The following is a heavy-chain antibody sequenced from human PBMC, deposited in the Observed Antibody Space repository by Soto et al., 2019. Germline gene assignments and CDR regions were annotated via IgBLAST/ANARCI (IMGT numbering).Heavy chain of an antibody. J-gene: IGHJ5*01. CDR3: ARVNLGEPGDS. CDR1: GYTFSNYG. Sequence: ASVKISCKSSGYTFSNYGINWLRQARGQGIEWMGWFNPKNGNTNYAQTLEGRVTLTTDTSTGTAFMELSNLRSDDTAIYYCARVNLGEPGDSGGQGTRGTVSP. V-gene: IGHV1-18*01. D-gene: IGHD3-16*01. CDR2: FNPKNGNT.